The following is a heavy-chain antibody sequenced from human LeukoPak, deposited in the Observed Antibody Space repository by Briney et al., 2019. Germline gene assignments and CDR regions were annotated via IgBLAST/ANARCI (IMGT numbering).Heavy chain of an antibody. CDR2: IYTSGST. CDR3: ARGRPPDY. Sequence: SETLSLTCTVSGGSISSGSNYWSWIRQPAGKGLEWIGRIYTSGSTNYNPSLKSRVTISVDTSKNQFSLKLSSVTAADTAVYYCARGRPPDYWGQGTLVTVSS. J-gene: IGHJ4*02. V-gene: IGHV4-61*02. CDR1: GGSISSGSNY.